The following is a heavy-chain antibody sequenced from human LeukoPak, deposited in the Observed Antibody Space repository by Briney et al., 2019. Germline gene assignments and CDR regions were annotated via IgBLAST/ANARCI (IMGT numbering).Heavy chain of an antibody. CDR2: ISGSGGST. CDR1: GFTFSSYA. Sequence: LPGGSLRLSCAASGFTFSSYAMSWVRQAPGKGLEWVSAISGSGGSTYYADSVKGRFTISRDNSKNTLHLQMNSLRAEDTAVYYCAKDLDDYVWGSAFDYWGQGTLVTVSS. CDR3: AKDLDDYVWGSAFDY. V-gene: IGHV3-23*01. D-gene: IGHD3-16*01. J-gene: IGHJ4*02.